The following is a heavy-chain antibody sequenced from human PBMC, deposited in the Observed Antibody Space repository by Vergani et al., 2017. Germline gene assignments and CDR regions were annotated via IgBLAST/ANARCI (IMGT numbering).Heavy chain of an antibody. Sequence: QVQLQQWGAGLLKPSETLSLTCTVSGGSISSGGYYWSWIRQHPGKGLEWIGYIYYSGSTYYNPSLKSRVTISVDTSKNQFSLKLSSVTAADTAVYYCARGWIQLLGRYYFDYWGQGTLVTVSS. CDR3: ARGWIQLLGRYYFDY. CDR2: IYYSGST. V-gene: IGHV4-31*03. D-gene: IGHD5-18*01. CDR1: GGSISSGGYY. J-gene: IGHJ4*02.